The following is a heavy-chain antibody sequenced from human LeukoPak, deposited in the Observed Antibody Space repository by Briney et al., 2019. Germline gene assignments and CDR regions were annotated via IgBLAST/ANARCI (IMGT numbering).Heavy chain of an antibody. J-gene: IGHJ4*02. V-gene: IGHV6-1*01. Sequence: SQTLSLTCAISGDSVSSNSAAWNWIRQSPSRGLEWLGRTYYRSKWYNDYAISVKSRITINPDTSKNQFYLQLNSVTPEDTAVYYCARCGGDCYDFDYWGQGALVTVSS. CDR2: TYYRSKWYN. CDR1: GDSVSSNSAA. CDR3: ARCGGDCYDFDY. D-gene: IGHD2-21*02.